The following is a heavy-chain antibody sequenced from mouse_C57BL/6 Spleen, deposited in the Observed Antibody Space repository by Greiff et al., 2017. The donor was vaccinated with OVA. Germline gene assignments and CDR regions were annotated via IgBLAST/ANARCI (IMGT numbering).Heavy chain of an antibody. V-gene: IGHV1-5*01. J-gene: IGHJ2*01. CDR2: IYPGNSDT. D-gene: IGHD1-1*01. CDR1: GYTFTSYW. CDR3: TRSDYYGSSYDGYFDY. Sequence: EVQLQQSGPVLARPGASVKMSCKTSGYTFTSYWMHWVKQRPGQGLEWIGAIYPGNSDTSYNQKFKGKAKLTAVTSASTAYMELSSLTNEDSAVYYCTRSDYYGSSYDGYFDYWGQGTTLTVSS.